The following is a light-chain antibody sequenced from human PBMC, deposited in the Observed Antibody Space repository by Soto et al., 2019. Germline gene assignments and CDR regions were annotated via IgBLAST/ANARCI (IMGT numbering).Light chain of an antibody. CDR2: EVS. Sequence: QSALTQPASVSGSPGQSITISCTGTSSDVGGYNYVSWYQLHPGKAPKLMVYEVSYRPSGVSSRFSGSKSANTASLTISGLQAEDEADYYCSSYASSTAYVFGTGTKDTVL. CDR1: SSDVGGYNY. CDR3: SSYASSTAYV. J-gene: IGLJ1*01. V-gene: IGLV2-14*01.